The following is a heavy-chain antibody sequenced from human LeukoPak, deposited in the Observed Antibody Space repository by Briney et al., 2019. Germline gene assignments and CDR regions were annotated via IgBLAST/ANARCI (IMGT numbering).Heavy chain of an antibody. Sequence: GGSLRLSCAASGFTFSDYYMSWIRQAPGKGLEWVSYISSSGSTIYYADSVKGRFTMSRDNAKNSLYMQMNSLRAEDTAVYYCARSPGYDFWSGYYTGISHAFDIWGQGTMVTVSS. D-gene: IGHD3-3*01. CDR1: GFTFSDYY. CDR3: ARSPGYDFWSGYYTGISHAFDI. V-gene: IGHV3-11*04. J-gene: IGHJ3*02. CDR2: ISSSGSTI.